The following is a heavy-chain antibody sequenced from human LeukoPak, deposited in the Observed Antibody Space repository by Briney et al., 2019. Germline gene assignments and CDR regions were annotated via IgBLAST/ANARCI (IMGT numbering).Heavy chain of an antibody. CDR1: GGSISSSSYY. J-gene: IGHJ4*02. Sequence: PSETLSLTCTVSGGSISSSSYYWGWIRQPPGKGLEWIGSIYYSGGTYYNPSLKSRVTISVDTSKNQFSLKLSSVTAADTAVYYCARLRSGSYDYWGQGTLVTVSS. D-gene: IGHD1-26*01. CDR3: ARLRSGSYDY. CDR2: IYYSGGT. V-gene: IGHV4-39*01.